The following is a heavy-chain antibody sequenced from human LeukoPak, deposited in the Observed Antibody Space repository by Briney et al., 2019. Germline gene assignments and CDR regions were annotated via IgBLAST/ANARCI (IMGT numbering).Heavy chain of an antibody. CDR1: GGSFSGYY. V-gene: IGHV4-34*01. J-gene: IGHJ4*02. Sequence: SETLSLTCAVYGGSFSGYYWSWIRQPPGKGLEWIGEINHSGSTNYNPSLKGRVTISVDTSKNQFSLRLSSVTAADTAVYYCARGFGGRSIDYWGQGTLVTVSS. CDR2: INHSGST. CDR3: ARGFGGRSIDY. D-gene: IGHD3-16*01.